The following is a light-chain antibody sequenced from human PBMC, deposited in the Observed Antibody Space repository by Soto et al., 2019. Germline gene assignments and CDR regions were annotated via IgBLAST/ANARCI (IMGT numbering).Light chain of an antibody. CDR2: GAS. J-gene: IGKJ3*01. CDR1: QSVSSSY. Sequence: EIVLTQSPGTLSLSPGERATLSCRASQSVSSSYLAWYQQKPGQAPRLLIYGASIRATGIPDRFSGSGSGTDFTLTISRLEPEDFAVYYCQQYGSSPRLFTFGPGTKVDIK. V-gene: IGKV3-20*01. CDR3: QQYGSSPRLFT.